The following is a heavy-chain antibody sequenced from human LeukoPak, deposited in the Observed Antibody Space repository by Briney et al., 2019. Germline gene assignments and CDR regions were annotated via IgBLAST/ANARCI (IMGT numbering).Heavy chain of an antibody. V-gene: IGHV3-30*18. CDR1: GFTFNIFG. D-gene: IGHD3-22*01. CDR2: ISPDGNKE. CDR3: AKVNNYDNY. Sequence: GRSLRLSCAASGFTFNIFGIHWVRQAPGKGLEWVAAISPDGNKEYYTESVKGRFTVSRDNSKNTIYLQMNSLRGEDSAVYYCAKVNNYDNYWGQGTLVTVSS. J-gene: IGHJ4*02.